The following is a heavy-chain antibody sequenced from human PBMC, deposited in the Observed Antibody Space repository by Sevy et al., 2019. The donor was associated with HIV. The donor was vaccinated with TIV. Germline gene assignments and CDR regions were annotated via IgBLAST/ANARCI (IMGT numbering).Heavy chain of an antibody. CDR2: IYAGGTT. CDR1: GFTVSSSY. Sequence: VGSLRLSCAASGFTVSSSYMIWVRQAPGKGLEWVSVIYAGGTTYYADSVKGRFTISRDNSNNTLYLQMNSLRADDTAVYFCAGDSSSDSLSSFDFWGQGTLVTVSS. V-gene: IGHV3-53*01. J-gene: IGHJ4*02. D-gene: IGHD6-19*01. CDR3: AGDSSSDSLSSFDF.